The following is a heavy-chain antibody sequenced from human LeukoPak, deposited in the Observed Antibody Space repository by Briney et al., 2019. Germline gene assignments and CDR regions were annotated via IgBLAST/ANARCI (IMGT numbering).Heavy chain of an antibody. CDR3: ASDDDFWSGYTVY. J-gene: IGHJ4*02. CDR2: IYHSGRT. D-gene: IGHD3-3*01. Sequence: SETLSLTCTVSGYSISSGYYWGWIRQPPGKGLEWIGSIYHSGRTYYNPSLKSRVTISVDTSKNQFSLKLSSVTAADTAVYYCASDDDFWSGYTVYWGQGTLVTVSS. CDR1: GYSISSGYY. V-gene: IGHV4-38-2*02.